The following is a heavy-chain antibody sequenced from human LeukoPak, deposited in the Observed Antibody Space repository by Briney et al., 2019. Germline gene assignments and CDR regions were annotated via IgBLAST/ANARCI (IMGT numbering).Heavy chain of an antibody. CDR3: ARHLDSSGWYGDFDY. V-gene: IGHV3-21*01. Sequence: GGSLRLSCAASGFTFSSYAMSWVRQAPGKGLEWVSSISSSSSYIYYADSVKGRFTISRDNAKNSLYLQMNSLRAEDTAVYYCARHLDSSGWYGDFDYWGQGTLVTVSS. J-gene: IGHJ4*02. CDR2: ISSSSSYI. CDR1: GFTFSSYA. D-gene: IGHD6-19*01.